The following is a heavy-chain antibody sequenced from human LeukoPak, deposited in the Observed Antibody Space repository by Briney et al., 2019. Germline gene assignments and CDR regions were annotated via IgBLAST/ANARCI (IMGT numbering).Heavy chain of an antibody. J-gene: IGHJ4*02. CDR2: IYHSGST. V-gene: IGHV4-4*02. Sequence: SGTLSLTCAVSGGSISSSNWWSWVRQPPGKGLEWIGEIYHSGSTNYNPSLKSRVTISVDKSKNQFSLKLSSVTAADTAVYYCARGPRTYYYDSSGYCFDYWGQGTLVTVSS. CDR3: ARGPRTYYYDSSGYCFDY. D-gene: IGHD3-22*01. CDR1: GGSISSSNW.